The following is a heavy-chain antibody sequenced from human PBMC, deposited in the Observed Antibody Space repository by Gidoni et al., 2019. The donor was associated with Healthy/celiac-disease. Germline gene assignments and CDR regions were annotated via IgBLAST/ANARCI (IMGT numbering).Heavy chain of an antibody. CDR1: GFTFDDSA. Sequence: EVQLVESGRGLVPPGRSLRLPCAASGFTFDDSAMHWVRQAPGKGLEWVSGISWNSGSIGYADSVKGRFTISRDNAKNSLYLQMNSLRAEDTALYYCAKEDDSSGYYYVGTFDIWGQGTMVTVSS. D-gene: IGHD3-22*01. J-gene: IGHJ3*02. CDR2: ISWNSGSI. CDR3: AKEDDSSGYYYVGTFDI. V-gene: IGHV3-9*01.